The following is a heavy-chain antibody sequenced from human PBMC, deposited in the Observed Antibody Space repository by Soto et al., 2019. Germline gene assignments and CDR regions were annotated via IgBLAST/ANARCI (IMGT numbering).Heavy chain of an antibody. V-gene: IGHV4-59*11. CDR2: IDYTGAT. J-gene: IGHJ4*02. CDR3: ARANWYFDY. D-gene: IGHD7-27*01. Sequence: SETLSLTCTVSGGSINNHYWSWIRQPPGKGLEWVGYIDYTGATNYSPSLASRVTISVDTSKNQFSLKLTSLTAADTAIYYCARANWYFDYWGQGTLVTVSS. CDR1: GGSINNHY.